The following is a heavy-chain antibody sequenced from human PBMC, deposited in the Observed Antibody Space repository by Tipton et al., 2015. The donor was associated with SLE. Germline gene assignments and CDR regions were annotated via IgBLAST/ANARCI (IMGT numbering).Heavy chain of an antibody. CDR1: GFTFSSYS. D-gene: IGHD3-22*01. V-gene: IGHV3-21*01. Sequence: SLRLSCAASGFTFSSYSMNWVRQAPGKGLEWVSSISSSSSYIYYADSVKGRFTISRDNAKNSLYLQMNSLRAEDTAVYYCARDLSSGYYPNFGYWGQGTLVTVSS. CDR3: ARDLSSGYYPNFGY. J-gene: IGHJ4*02. CDR2: ISSSSSYI.